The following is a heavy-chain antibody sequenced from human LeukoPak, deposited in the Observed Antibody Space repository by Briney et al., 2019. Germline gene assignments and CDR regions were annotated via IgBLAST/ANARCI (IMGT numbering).Heavy chain of an antibody. CDR1: GGSFSGYY. CDR2: INHSGST. Sequence: PSETLSLTCAVYGGSFSGYYWNWIRQPPGKGLEWIGEINHSGSTNYNPSLKSRVTISVDTSKNQFSLKLSSVTAADTAVYYCARGGRITIFGVVIIPHGGWFDPWGQGTLVTVSS. D-gene: IGHD3-3*01. CDR3: ARGGRITIFGVVIIPHGGWFDP. J-gene: IGHJ5*02. V-gene: IGHV4-34*01.